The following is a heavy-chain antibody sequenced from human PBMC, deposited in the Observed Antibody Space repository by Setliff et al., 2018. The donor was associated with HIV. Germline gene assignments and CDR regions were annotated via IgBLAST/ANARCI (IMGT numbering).Heavy chain of an antibody. CDR1: GFTFSTYR. J-gene: IGHJ4*02. D-gene: IGHD6-19*01. CDR3: ARAVHSGWYYFDY. CDR2: ISSSSSYI. Sequence: GGSLRLSCAASGFTFSTYRMNWVRQAPGKGLEWVSSISSSSSYIYYADSLKGRFTISRDNAKNSLYLKMNSLSAEDTAVYYCARAVHSGWYYFDYWGQGTLVTVSS. V-gene: IGHV3-21*01.